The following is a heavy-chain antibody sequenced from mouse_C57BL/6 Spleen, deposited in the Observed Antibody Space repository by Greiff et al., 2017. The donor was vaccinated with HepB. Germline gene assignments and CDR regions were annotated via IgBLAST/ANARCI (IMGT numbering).Heavy chain of an antibody. D-gene: IGHD1-1*01. V-gene: IGHV1-55*01. CDR3: ARGHGAVVEDWYFDV. CDR1: GYTFTSYW. J-gene: IGHJ1*03. Sequence: VQLQQPGAELVKPGASVKMSCKASGYTFTSYWITWVKQRPGQGLEWIGDIYPGSGSTNYNEKFKSKATLTVDTSSSPAYMQLSSLTSEDSAVYYCARGHGAVVEDWYFDVWGTGTTVTVSS. CDR2: IYPGSGST.